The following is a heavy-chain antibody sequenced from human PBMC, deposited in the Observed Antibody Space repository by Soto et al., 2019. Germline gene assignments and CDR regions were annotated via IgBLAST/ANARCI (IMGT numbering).Heavy chain of an antibody. D-gene: IGHD4-4*01. CDR1: GGSISGYY. CDR3: ARHDYSNYPFDY. J-gene: IGHJ4*02. V-gene: IGHV4-59*08. CDR2: LYYSGNT. Sequence: SETLSLTCTVSGGSISGYYWSWIRQPPGKGLEWIGYLYYSGNTNYNPSLKSRVTITVDTSKNQCSLKLSSVTAADTAVYYCARHDYSNYPFDYWGQGTLVTVSS.